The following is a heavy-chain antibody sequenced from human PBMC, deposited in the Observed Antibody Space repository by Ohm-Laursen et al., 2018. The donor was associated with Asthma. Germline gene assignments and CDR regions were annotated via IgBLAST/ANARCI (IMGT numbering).Heavy chain of an antibody. Sequence: SLRLSCTASGFTFSSYAMHWVRQAPGKGLEWVAVISYDGSNKYYADSVKGRFTISRDNSKNTLYLQMNSLRAEDTAVYFCARRDFSGGDPSAAFDIWGQGTMVTVSS. CDR1: GFTFSSYA. J-gene: IGHJ3*02. CDR2: ISYDGSNK. V-gene: IGHV3-30*04. CDR3: ARRDFSGGDPSAAFDI. D-gene: IGHD2-21*02.